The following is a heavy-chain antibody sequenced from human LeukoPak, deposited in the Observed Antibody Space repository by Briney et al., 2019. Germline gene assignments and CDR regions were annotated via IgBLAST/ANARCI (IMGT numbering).Heavy chain of an antibody. V-gene: IGHV4-59*01. CDR1: GGSISSYY. Sequence: PSETLSLTCTVSGGSISSYYWSWIRQPPGKGLEWMGYIYYSGSTNYNPSLKSRVTISVDTSKNQFFLKLSSVTAADTAVYYCARDLGGTTSNAFDIWGQGTMVTVSS. CDR2: IYYSGST. CDR3: ARDLGGTTSNAFDI. D-gene: IGHD1-1*01. J-gene: IGHJ3*02.